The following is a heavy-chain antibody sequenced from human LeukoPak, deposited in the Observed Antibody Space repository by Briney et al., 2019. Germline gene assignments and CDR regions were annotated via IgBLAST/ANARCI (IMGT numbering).Heavy chain of an antibody. CDR3: ARAPSSSHFDY. Sequence: TLSLTCAVSGGSISSGGYSWSWIRQPPGKGLEWIGYIYHSGSTYYNPSLKSRATISVDRSKNQFSLKLSSVTAADTAVYYCARAPSSSHFDYWGQGTLVTVSS. CDR1: GGSISSGGYS. CDR2: IYHSGST. J-gene: IGHJ4*02. V-gene: IGHV4-30-2*01.